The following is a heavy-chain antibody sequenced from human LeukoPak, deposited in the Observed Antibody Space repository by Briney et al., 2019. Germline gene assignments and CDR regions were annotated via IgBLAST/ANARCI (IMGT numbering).Heavy chain of an antibody. CDR3: ASPQNYVLREKQYSQP. J-gene: IGHJ1*01. CDR2: IYYSGST. CDR1: GGSISSYY. Sequence: SETLSLTCTVSGGSISSYYWSWIRQPPGKGLEWIGYIYYSGSTNYNPSLKSRVTISVDTSKNQFSLKLSSVTAADTAVYYCASPQNYVLREKQYSQPGARAPLS. D-gene: IGHD3-10*02. V-gene: IGHV4-59*01.